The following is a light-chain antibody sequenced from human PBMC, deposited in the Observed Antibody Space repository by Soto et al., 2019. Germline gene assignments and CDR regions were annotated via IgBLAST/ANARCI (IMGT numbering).Light chain of an antibody. CDR2: GNS. J-gene: IGLJ2*01. V-gene: IGLV1-40*01. CDR1: SSNIGAGYD. Sequence: QLVLTQPPSVSGAPGQRVTISCTGSSSNIGAGYDVHWYQQLPGTAPKLLIYGNSNRPSGVPDRFSGSKSGTSASLAITGLQAEDEADYYGQSYDSSLSGSRVFGGGTKLTVL. CDR3: QSYDSSLSGSRV.